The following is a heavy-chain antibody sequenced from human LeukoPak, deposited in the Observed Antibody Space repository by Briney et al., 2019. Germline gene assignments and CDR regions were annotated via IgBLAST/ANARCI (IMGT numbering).Heavy chain of an antibody. Sequence: PGGSLRLSCAASGFTFDDYGMSWVRQAPGKGLEWVSGINWNGGSTGYADSVKGRFTISRDNAKNSLYLQMNSLRAEDTALYYCARAVNYDSSGYYYGWFDPWGQGTLVTVSS. D-gene: IGHD3-22*01. CDR1: GFTFDDYG. CDR3: ARAVNYDSSGYYYGWFDP. J-gene: IGHJ5*02. V-gene: IGHV3-20*04. CDR2: INWNGGST.